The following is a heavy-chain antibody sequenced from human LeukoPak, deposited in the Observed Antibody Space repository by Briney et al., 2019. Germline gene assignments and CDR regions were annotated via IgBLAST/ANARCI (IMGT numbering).Heavy chain of an antibody. V-gene: IGHV3-48*03. J-gene: IGHJ4*02. CDR1: GFTFGSYE. CDR2: ITTSGSTT. Sequence: GGSLRLSCAASGFTFGSYEMNWVRQAPGKGLEWVSYITTSGSTTYYADSVKGRFTISRDNAKNSLFLQMNSLRAEDTAVYYCAREAYDSSLYWGQGTLVTVSS. CDR3: AREAYDSSLY. D-gene: IGHD3-22*01.